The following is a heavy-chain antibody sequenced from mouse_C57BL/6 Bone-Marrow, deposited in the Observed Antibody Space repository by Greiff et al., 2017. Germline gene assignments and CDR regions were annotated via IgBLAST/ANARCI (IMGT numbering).Heavy chain of an antibody. Sequence: VQLQQPGAELVKPGASVKLSCKASGYTFTSYWMHWVKQRPGQGLEWIGMIHPNSSSTNYNEKFKSKATLTVDNSSSTAYMQLSILTSADSAVYDCARYYEAYWGQGTLVTVSA. CDR2: IHPNSSST. CDR1: GYTFTSYW. V-gene: IGHV1-64*01. CDR3: ARYYEAY. J-gene: IGHJ3*01. D-gene: IGHD2-4*01.